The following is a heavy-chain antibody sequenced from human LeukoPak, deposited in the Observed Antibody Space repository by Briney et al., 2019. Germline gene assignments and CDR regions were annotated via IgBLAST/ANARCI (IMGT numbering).Heavy chain of an antibody. CDR2: INHSGST. D-gene: IGHD3-3*01. J-gene: IGHJ4*02. CDR1: GGSFSDYY. CDR3: ARGGPLLFTVFGVVTTNYFDY. Sequence: SETLSLTCAVYGGSFSDYYWSWIRQPPGKGLEWIGEINHSGSTNYNPSLKSRVTISVDTSKNQFSLRLSSVTAADTAVYYCARGGPLLFTVFGVVTTNYFDYWGQGTLVTVSS. V-gene: IGHV4-34*01.